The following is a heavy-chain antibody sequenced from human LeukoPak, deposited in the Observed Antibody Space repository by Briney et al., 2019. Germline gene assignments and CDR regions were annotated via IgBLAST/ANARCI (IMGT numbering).Heavy chain of an antibody. CDR2: INPNSGGT. V-gene: IGHV1-2*02. J-gene: IGHJ4*02. D-gene: IGHD3-22*01. CDR1: GYTFTDYY. CDR3: ARGVNYFDGSAVLDVFDY. Sequence: ASVKVSCKASGYTFTDYYVHWVRQAPGQGLEWMGWINPNSGGTNYAQKFQGRVTMTMDTSISTAYMEVSNLTSDDTALYYCARGVNYFDGSAVLDVFDYWGQGTLVTVSS.